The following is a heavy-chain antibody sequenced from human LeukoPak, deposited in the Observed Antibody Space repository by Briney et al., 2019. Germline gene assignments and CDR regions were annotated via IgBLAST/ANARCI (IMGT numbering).Heavy chain of an antibody. V-gene: IGHV3-33*06. CDR1: GFTFSSYG. CDR3: AKDARSGMIVAYYFDY. D-gene: IGHD3-22*01. CDR2: IWYDGSNK. Sequence: GGSLRLSCAASGFTFSSYGMHWVRQAPGKGLEWVAVIWYDGSNKYYADSVKGRFTISRDNSKNTLYLQMNSLRAEDTAVYYCAKDARSGMIVAYYFDYWGQGTLVTVSS. J-gene: IGHJ4*02.